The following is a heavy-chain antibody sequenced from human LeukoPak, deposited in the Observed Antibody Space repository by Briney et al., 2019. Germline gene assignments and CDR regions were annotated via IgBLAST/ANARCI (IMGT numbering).Heavy chain of an antibody. CDR2: IYYSGDS. V-gene: IGHV4-59*12. CDR1: GESISSYH. J-gene: IGHJ4*02. CDR3: ATYTRHCSGGTCYSIDY. Sequence: PSETLPLTCTVPGESISSYHWTWIRQPPGRGLEWIGYIYYSGDSNYNPSLKSRVTISLDTSNNQFSLKLNSVTAADTAIYYCATYTRHCSGGTCYSIDYWGQGTLVTVSS. D-gene: IGHD2-15*01.